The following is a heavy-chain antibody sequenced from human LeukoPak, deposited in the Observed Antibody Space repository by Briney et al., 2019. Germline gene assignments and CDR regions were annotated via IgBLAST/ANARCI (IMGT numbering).Heavy chain of an antibody. J-gene: IGHJ4*02. Sequence: GGSLRLSCAASGFTFSSYRMNWVRQAPGKGLEWVSSISSSSSYIYYADSVKGRFTISRDNAKNSLYLQMNSLRAEDTAVYYCARVRGSSGWSGVYFDYWGQGTLVTVSS. CDR3: ARVRGSSGWSGVYFDY. D-gene: IGHD6-19*01. CDR2: ISSSSSYI. CDR1: GFTFSSYR. V-gene: IGHV3-21*01.